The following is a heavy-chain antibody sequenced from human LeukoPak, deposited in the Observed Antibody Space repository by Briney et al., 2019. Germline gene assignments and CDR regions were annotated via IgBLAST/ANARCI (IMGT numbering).Heavy chain of an antibody. CDR1: GGSISSYY. J-gene: IGHJ4*02. Sequence: SETLSLTCTVSGGSISSYYWSWIRQPPGKGLEWIGNIYYSGSTNYNPSLKSRVTISVDTSKNQFSLKLSSVTAADTAVYYCAREAARTEYSSGITNGEFDYWGQGTLVTVSS. D-gene: IGHD6-19*01. CDR2: IYYSGST. V-gene: IGHV4-59*12. CDR3: AREAARTEYSSGITNGEFDY.